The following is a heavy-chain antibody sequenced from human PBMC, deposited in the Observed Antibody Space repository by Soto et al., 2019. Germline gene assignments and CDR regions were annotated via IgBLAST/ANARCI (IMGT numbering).Heavy chain of an antibody. Sequence: GASVKVSCKASGYTFSNYGFSWVRQAPGQGLEWMGWISGYNGNTNYAGRLQGRVTMTTDTSTSTAYMDPVDTAIYYCARRIRIRTARGGTQYYFDYWGQGTLVTVSS. CDR2: ISGYNGNT. CDR1: GYTFSNYG. V-gene: IGHV1-18*01. J-gene: IGHJ4*02. D-gene: IGHD3-10*01. CDR3: IRTARGGTQYYFDY.